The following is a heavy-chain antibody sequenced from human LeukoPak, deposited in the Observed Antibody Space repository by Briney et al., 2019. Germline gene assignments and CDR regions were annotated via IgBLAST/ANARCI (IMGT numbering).Heavy chain of an antibody. J-gene: IGHJ4*02. Sequence: PSETLSLTCTVSGDSIGSGGYYWSWIRQPPGKGLEWIGYFYHGGSTYFNPSFKGRVSISLDRSKNQFSLKLNYVSAADTAKYFCARSPIRAAPYFDYWGQGTLVTVS. CDR3: ARSPIRAAPYFDY. V-gene: IGHV4-30-2*01. CDR2: FYHGGST. D-gene: IGHD6-25*01. CDR1: GDSIGSGGYY.